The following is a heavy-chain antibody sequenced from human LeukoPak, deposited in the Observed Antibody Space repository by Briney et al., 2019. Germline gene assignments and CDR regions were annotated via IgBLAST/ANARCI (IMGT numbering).Heavy chain of an antibody. CDR1: GFTFSSYE. CDR2: ISSSGSTI. D-gene: IGHD2-21*02. V-gene: IGHV3-48*03. CDR3: AKDIVGGGDGY. J-gene: IGHJ4*02. Sequence: GGSLRLSCAASGFTFSSYEMNWVRQAPGKGLEWVPYISSSGSTIYYADSVKGRFTISRDNAKNSLYLQMNNLRAEDTAVYYCAKDIVGGGDGYWGQGTLVIVSS.